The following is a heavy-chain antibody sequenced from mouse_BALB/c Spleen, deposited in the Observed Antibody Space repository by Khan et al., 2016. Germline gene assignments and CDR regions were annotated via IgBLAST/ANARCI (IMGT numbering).Heavy chain of an antibody. J-gene: IGHJ2*01. CDR2: IHYSGST. V-gene: IGHV3-1*02. Sequence: EVQLQESGPDLVKPSQSLSLTCTVTGYSITSGYIWHWIRQFPGNKLEWMAYIHYSGSTYYNPSLTSRISLTRDTSKHQFILQLNSVTTEDTATSYWAGVTTVDCLEYGGQGTTLTVSS. D-gene: IGHD1-1*01. CDR3: AGVTTVDCLEY. CDR1: GYSITSGYI.